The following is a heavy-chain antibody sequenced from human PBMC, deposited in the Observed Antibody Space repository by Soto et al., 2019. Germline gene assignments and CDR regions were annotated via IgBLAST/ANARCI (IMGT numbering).Heavy chain of an antibody. CDR1: GGSISSYY. CDR3: AKDQAGAYYYDSSGSNDAIDI. Sequence: SETLSLTCTVSGGSISSYYWSWIRQPPGKGLEWIGYIYYSGSTNYNPSLKSRVTISVDTSKNQFSLKLSSVTAADTAVYYCAKDQAGAYYYDSSGSNDAIDIWGQGTMVTVSS. CDR2: IYYSGST. J-gene: IGHJ3*02. D-gene: IGHD3-22*01. V-gene: IGHV4-59*01.